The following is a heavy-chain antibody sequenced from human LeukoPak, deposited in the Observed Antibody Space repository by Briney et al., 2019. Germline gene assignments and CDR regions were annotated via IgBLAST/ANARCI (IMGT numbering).Heavy chain of an antibody. CDR2: ITGSGGNT. J-gene: IGHJ4*02. V-gene: IGHV3-23*01. Sequence: GGSLRLSCAASGFTFSNAWMSWVRQAPGKGLEWVSAITGSGGNTYYADSVRGRFTISRDNSKNTVFLQMNSLRAEDTAVYYCAKWGDYDVLTGYVSDYWSQGTLVTVSS. D-gene: IGHD3-9*01. CDR1: GFTFSNAW. CDR3: AKWGDYDVLTGYVSDY.